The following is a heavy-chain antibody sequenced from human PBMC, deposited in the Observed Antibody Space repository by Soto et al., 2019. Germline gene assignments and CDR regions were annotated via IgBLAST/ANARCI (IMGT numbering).Heavy chain of an antibody. CDR2: ISAYNGNT. V-gene: IGHV1-18*01. CDR3: ATDPAAGINRC. D-gene: IGHD6-13*01. CDR1: GYTFTSYG. J-gene: IGHJ4*02. Sequence: QVQLVQSGAEVKKPGASVKVSCKASGYTFTSYGISWVRQAPGQGLEWMGWISAYNGNTKYVQKFQGRLTMTRDTSTSTAHTELKSRRSDDTAVYYCATDPAAGINRCWGQGTLVTVSS.